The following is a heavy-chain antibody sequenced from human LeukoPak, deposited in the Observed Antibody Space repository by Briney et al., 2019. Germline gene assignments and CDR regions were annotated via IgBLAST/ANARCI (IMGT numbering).Heavy chain of an antibody. D-gene: IGHD5-12*01. Sequence: GGSLRLSCAASGFTFSNYGMNWVRQAPGKGLEWVSSISSSTRYVYYADSVKGRFTISRDNAKNSLYLQMNSLRAEDTAVYYCARDVEGGRYSGYRFDPWGQGTLVTVSS. J-gene: IGHJ5*02. CDR1: GFTFSNYG. V-gene: IGHV3-21*01. CDR2: ISSSTRYV. CDR3: ARDVEGGRYSGYRFDP.